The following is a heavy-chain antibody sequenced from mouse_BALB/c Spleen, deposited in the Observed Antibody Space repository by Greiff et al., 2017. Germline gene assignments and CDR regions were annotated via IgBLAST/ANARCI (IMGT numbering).Heavy chain of an antibody. CDR1: GFTFSDYY. CDR3: ARDLDGNYSYWYFDV. CDR2: ISDGGSYT. V-gene: IGHV5-4*02. D-gene: IGHD2-1*01. Sequence: EVHLVESGGGLVKPGGSLKLSCAASGFTFSDYYMYWVRQTPEKRLEWVATISDGGSYTYYPDSVKGRFTISRDNAKNNLYLQMSSLKSEDTAMYYCARDLDGNYSYWYFDVWGAETTVTVSS. J-gene: IGHJ1*01.